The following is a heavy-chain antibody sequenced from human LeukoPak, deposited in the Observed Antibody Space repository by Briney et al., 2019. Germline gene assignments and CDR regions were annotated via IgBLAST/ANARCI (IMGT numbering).Heavy chain of an antibody. V-gene: IGHV5-51*01. Sequence: GESLKISCKGSGYSFTSYWIAWLRQMPGRGLEWIGVIYPGDSDIRYSPSFQGQVTISADKSISTAYLQWSSLKASDTAIYYCARPRDGYNNYFDYWGQGALVTVSS. D-gene: IGHD5-24*01. CDR3: ARPRDGYNNYFDY. J-gene: IGHJ4*02. CDR1: GYSFTSYW. CDR2: IYPGDSDI.